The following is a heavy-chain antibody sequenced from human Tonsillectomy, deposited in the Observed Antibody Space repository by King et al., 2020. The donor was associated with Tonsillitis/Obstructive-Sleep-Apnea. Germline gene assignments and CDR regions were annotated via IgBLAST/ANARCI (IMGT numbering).Heavy chain of an antibody. CDR3: ARDRSGPDY. CDR1: GYTFTDYA. Sequence: QLVQSGAEVKKPGASVKVSCKASGYTFTDYAVYWVRQAPGQRLEWMGWINPGTGNKKYSEKLQGRVTITRDTSASIAYLTLNSLRSEDTAVYYCARDRSGPDYWGQGSLVTVSS. V-gene: IGHV1-3*01. D-gene: IGHD1-1*01. CDR2: INPGTGNK. J-gene: IGHJ4*02.